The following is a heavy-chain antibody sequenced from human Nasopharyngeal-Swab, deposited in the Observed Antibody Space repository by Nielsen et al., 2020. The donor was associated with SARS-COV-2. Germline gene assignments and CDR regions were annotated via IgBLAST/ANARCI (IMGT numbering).Heavy chain of an antibody. Sequence: GGSLRLSCAASGFTFSSYAMHWVRQAPGKGLEWVAVISYDGSNKYYADSVKGRFTISRDNSKNTLYLQMNSLRSEDTAVYYCARVEAGYSSGGPYYYYGMDVWGQGTTVTVSS. CDR1: GFTFSSYA. V-gene: IGHV3-30-3*01. J-gene: IGHJ6*02. CDR3: ARVEAGYSSGGPYYYYGMDV. D-gene: IGHD6-19*01. CDR2: ISYDGSNK.